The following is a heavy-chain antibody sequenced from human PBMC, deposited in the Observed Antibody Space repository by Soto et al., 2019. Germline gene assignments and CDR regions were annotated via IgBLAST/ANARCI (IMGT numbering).Heavy chain of an antibody. D-gene: IGHD2-15*01. V-gene: IGHV4-59*08. CDR1: GGSISSYY. Sequence: SETLSLTCTVSGGSISSYYWSWIRQPPGKGLEWIGYIYYSGSTNYNPSLKSRVTISVDTSKNQFSLKLSSVTAADTAVYYCARGNRESLALHYYYYYMDVWGKGTTVTVSS. CDR3: ARGNRESLALHYYYYYMDV. CDR2: IYYSGST. J-gene: IGHJ6*03.